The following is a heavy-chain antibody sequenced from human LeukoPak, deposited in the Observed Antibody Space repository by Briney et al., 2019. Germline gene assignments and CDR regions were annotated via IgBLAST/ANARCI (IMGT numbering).Heavy chain of an antibody. Sequence: ASVKVSCKASGYTFTSYDINWVRQATGQGLEWMGWMNPNSGNTGYAQKFQGRVTMTRNTSISTAYMELSSLRAEDTAIYYCAKDPTTGQYSSVGDWGQGTLVTVSS. D-gene: IGHD5-18*01. CDR1: GYTFTSYD. CDR2: MNPNSGNT. V-gene: IGHV1-8*01. J-gene: IGHJ4*02. CDR3: AKDPTTGQYSSVGD.